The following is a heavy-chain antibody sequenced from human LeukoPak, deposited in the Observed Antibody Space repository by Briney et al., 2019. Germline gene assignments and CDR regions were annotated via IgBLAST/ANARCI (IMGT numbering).Heavy chain of an antibody. CDR1: GFTFSSYS. V-gene: IGHV3-21*04. Sequence: GGSLRLSCAASGFTFSSYSMNWVRQAPGKGLEWVSSISSSSSYIYYADSVKGRFTISRDNSKNTLYLQMNSLRAEDTAVYYCAKGSSGLWFGELNYYYYYMDVWGKGTTVTISS. D-gene: IGHD3-10*01. J-gene: IGHJ6*03. CDR2: ISSSSSYI. CDR3: AKGSSGLWFGELNYYYYYMDV.